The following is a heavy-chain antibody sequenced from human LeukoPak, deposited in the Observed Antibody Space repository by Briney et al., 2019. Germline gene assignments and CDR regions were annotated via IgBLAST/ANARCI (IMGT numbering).Heavy chain of an antibody. CDR2: IYPGDSDT. CDR1: GYSFTSYW. V-gene: IGHV5-51*01. J-gene: IGHJ3*02. D-gene: IGHD2-21*02. CDR3: ARRSFVVVLTANHIKDAFDI. Sequence: GEYLKISCKGPGYSFTSYWIGWVRQMPGIGLEWMGIIYPGDSDTRYSPSFQGQVTISADKSISTAYLQWSSLKASDTAMYYCARRSFVVVLTANHIKDAFDIWGQGTMVTVSS.